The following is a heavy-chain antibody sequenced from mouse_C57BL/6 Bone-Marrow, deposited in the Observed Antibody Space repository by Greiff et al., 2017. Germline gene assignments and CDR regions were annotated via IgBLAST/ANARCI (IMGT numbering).Heavy chain of an antibody. CDR3: TKDYDYFDY. CDR2: IDPENGDT. J-gene: IGHJ2*01. CDR1: GFNIKDDY. D-gene: IGHD2-4*01. Sequence: VQLQQPGAELVRPGASVKLSCTASGFNIKDDYMHWVKQRPEQGLEWIGWIDPENGDTEYASKFQGKATITADTSSNTAYLQLSSLTSEDTAVYYCTKDYDYFDYWGQGTTLTVSS. V-gene: IGHV14-4*01.